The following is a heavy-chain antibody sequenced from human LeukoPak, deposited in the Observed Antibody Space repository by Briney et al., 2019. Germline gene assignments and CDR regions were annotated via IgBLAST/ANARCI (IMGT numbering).Heavy chain of an antibody. J-gene: IGHJ6*02. D-gene: IGHD6-13*01. Sequence: GGSLRLSCAASGFTFSSYSMNWVRQAPGKGLEWVSYISSSSSTIYYADSVKGRFTISRDNAKNSLYLQMNSLRAEDTAVYYCARDRSGIPGAAGTDYYYYYGMDVWGQGTTVTVSS. CDR3: ARDRSGIPGAAGTDYYYYYGMDV. CDR1: GFTFSSYS. CDR2: ISSSSSTI. V-gene: IGHV3-48*04.